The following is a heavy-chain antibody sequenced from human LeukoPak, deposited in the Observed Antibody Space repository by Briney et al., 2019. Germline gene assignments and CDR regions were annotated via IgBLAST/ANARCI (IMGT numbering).Heavy chain of an antibody. CDR3: AKYSSSWTIPLDY. CDR2: ISGSGGST. D-gene: IGHD6-13*01. CDR1: GFTFSIYA. Sequence: GGSLRLSCAASGFTFSIYAMSWVRQAPGKGLEWVSAISGSGGSTYYADSVKGRFTISRDNSKNTLYLQMNSLRAEDTAVYYCAKYSSSWTIPLDYWGQGTLVTVSS. V-gene: IGHV3-23*01. J-gene: IGHJ4*02.